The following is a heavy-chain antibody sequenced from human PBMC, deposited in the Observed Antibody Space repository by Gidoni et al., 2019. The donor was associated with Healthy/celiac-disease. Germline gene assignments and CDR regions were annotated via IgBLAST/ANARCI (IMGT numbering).Heavy chain of an antibody. CDR2: IIPIVGTA. V-gene: IGHV1-69*01. D-gene: IGHD2-21*02. Sequence: QVQLVQSGAEVKKPGSSVKVSCKASGGTFSSYAIRWVRQAPGQGIEWMGGIIPIVGTANYAQKFQGRVTITADESTSTAYMELSSLRSEDTAVYYCARGWGCGGDCLYYFDYWGQGTLVTVSS. CDR1: GGTFSSYA. CDR3: ARGWGCGGDCLYYFDY. J-gene: IGHJ4*02.